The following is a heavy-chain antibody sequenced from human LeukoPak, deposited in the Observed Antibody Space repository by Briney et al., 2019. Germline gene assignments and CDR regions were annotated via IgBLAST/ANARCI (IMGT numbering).Heavy chain of an antibody. D-gene: IGHD2-2*03. CDR1: GYTFTDYY. J-gene: IGHJ6*03. Sequence: VASVKTSCKASGYTFTDYYIHWVRQAPGQGLEWMGSINTYSGATNYAQRFQGRVTMTRDTSISTAYMELGRVRSDDSAIYYCARDPTLGFYYFYLDVWGKGTTVTVSS. CDR3: ARDPTLGFYYFYLDV. V-gene: IGHV1-2*02. CDR2: INTYSGAT.